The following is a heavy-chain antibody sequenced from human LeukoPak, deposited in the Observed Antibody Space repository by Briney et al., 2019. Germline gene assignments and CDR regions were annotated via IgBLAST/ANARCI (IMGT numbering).Heavy chain of an antibody. V-gene: IGHV4-59*08. CDR3: ARPEPVNPGFFDY. D-gene: IGHD4-23*01. CDR2: IHYSGST. CDR1: GAFISSSY. J-gene: IGHJ4*02. Sequence: SETLSLTCTVSGAFISSSYWSWIRQPPGKGLEWIGHIHYSGSTNYNLSLKSRVTISVDTSKNQFSLKLNSLTAADTAVYYCARPEPVNPGFFDYWGQGTLVTVS.